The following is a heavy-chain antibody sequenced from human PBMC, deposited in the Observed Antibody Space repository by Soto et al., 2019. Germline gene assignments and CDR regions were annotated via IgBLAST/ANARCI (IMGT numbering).Heavy chain of an antibody. V-gene: IGHV3-13*01. Sequence: SGGSLRLSCAASGFTFSSYDMHWVRQATGKGLEWVSAIGTAGDTYYPGSVKGRFTISRENAKNSLYLQMNSLRAGDTAVYYCARGAYYYDSSGLGYWGHGTLVTVYS. CDR3: ARGAYYYDSSGLGY. J-gene: IGHJ1*01. CDR2: IGTAGDT. CDR1: GFTFSSYD. D-gene: IGHD3-22*01.